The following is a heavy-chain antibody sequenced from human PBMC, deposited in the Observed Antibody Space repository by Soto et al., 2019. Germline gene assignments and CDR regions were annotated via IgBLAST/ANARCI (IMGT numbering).Heavy chain of an antibody. D-gene: IGHD2-15*01. V-gene: IGHV4-39*01. CDR2: IYYSGDT. J-gene: IGHJ6*02. Sequence: QSLTCTVSGGSISSDSFYWAWIRQPPGTGLEWIGIIYYSGDTYYNPSLAGRLTMSVDTSNQFSLTLRSVTAADTALYYCARNQPQRYCSGGTCRPAYGMDVWGQGTTVTVSS. CDR1: GGSISSDSFY. CDR3: ARNQPQRYCSGGTCRPAYGMDV.